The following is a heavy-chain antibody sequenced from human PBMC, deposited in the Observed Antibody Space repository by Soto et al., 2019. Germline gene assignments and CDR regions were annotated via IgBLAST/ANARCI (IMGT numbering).Heavy chain of an antibody. CDR3: ARRVYSSGWTDAFDI. CDR2: IYPGDSDT. Sequence: GESLKISCKGSGYSFSSYWIGWVRQMPGKGLEWMAIIYPGDSDTRYSPSFQGQVTISADKSISTAYLQWSSLKASDTAMYYCARRVYSSGWTDAFDIWGQGTMVTVSS. V-gene: IGHV5-51*01. CDR1: GYSFSSYW. J-gene: IGHJ3*02. D-gene: IGHD6-19*01.